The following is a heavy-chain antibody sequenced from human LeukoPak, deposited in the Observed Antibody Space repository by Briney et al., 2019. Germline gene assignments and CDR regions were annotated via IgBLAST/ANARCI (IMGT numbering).Heavy chain of an antibody. V-gene: IGHV1-46*01. J-gene: IGHJ5*02. D-gene: IGHD5-24*01. Sequence: ASVKVSCKASGYTFTSYYMHWVRQAPGQGLEWMGIINPSGGSTSYAQKFQGRVTMTRDTSTSTVYMELSSLRSEDTAVYYCARGVEMATIYTNWFDPWGQGTLVTVSS. CDR1: GYTFTSYY. CDR2: INPSGGST. CDR3: ARGVEMATIYTNWFDP.